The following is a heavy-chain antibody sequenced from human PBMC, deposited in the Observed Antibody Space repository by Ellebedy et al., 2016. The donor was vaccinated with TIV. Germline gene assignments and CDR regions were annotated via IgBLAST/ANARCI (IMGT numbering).Heavy chain of an antibody. CDR1: GYTFTSYG. V-gene: IGHV1-18*01. J-gene: IGHJ4*02. Sequence: ASVKVSCKASGYTFTSYGISWVRQAPGQGLEWMGWISAYNGNTNYAQKLQGRVTMTTDTSTSTAYMELRSLRSDDTAVYYCARDPKFEWELLAYYFDYWGQGTLVTVSS. CDR3: ARDPKFEWELLAYYFDY. CDR2: ISAYNGNT. D-gene: IGHD1-26*01.